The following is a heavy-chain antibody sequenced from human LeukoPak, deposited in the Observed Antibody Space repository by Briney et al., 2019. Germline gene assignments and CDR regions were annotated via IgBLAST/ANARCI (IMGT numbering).Heavy chain of an antibody. J-gene: IGHJ5*02. D-gene: IGHD6-19*01. CDR1: GFTFSSYS. CDR3: ARVEGSSSGWYVVSS. CDR2: SSSSSSYI. Sequence: TGGSLRLSCAASGFTFSSYSMNWVRQAPGKGLEWVSSSSSSSSYIFYADSVKGRFTISRDNAKSSLYLQINSLRAEDTAVYYCARVEGSSSGWYVVSSWGQGTLVTVSS. V-gene: IGHV3-21*04.